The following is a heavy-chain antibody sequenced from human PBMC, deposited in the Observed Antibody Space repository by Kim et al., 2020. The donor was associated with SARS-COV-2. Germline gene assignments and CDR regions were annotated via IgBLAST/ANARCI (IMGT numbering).Heavy chain of an antibody. V-gene: IGHV1-46*01. CDR3: ARAITMVRGPRVWDY. J-gene: IGHJ4*02. D-gene: IGHD3-10*01. CDR1: GYTFTSYY. Sequence: ASVKVSCKASGYTFTSYYMHWVRQAPGQGLEWMGIINPSGGSTSYAQKFQGRVTMTRDTSTSTVYMELSSLRSEDTAVYYCARAITMVRGPRVWDYWGQGTLVTVSS. CDR2: INPSGGST.